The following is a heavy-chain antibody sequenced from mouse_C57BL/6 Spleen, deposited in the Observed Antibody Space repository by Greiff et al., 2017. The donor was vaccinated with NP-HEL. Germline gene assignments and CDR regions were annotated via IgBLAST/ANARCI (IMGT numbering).Heavy chain of an antibody. CDR3: ARPYYDYDQYYFDY. D-gene: IGHD2-4*01. V-gene: IGHV1-55*01. J-gene: IGHJ2*01. CDR1: GYTFTSYW. CDR2: IYPGSGST. Sequence: VQLQQPGAELVKPGASVKMSCKASGYTFTSYWITWVKQRPGQGLEWIGDIYPGSGSTNYNEKFKSKATLTVDTSSSTAYMQLSSLTSEDSAVYYCARPYYDYDQYYFDYWGQGTTLTVSS.